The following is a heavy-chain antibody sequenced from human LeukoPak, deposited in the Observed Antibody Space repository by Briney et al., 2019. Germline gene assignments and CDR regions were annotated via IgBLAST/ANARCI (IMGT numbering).Heavy chain of an antibody. CDR1: GFTFSSYG. CDR2: ISGSGGST. D-gene: IGHD2-2*01. V-gene: IGHV3-23*01. Sequence: GGTLRLSCAASGFTFSSYGMSWVRQAPGKGLEWVSAISGSGGSTYYADSVKGRFTISRDNSKNTLYLQMNSLRAEDTAVYYCAKDGIVVVPAARPYFDYWGQGTLVTVSS. CDR3: AKDGIVVVPAARPYFDY. J-gene: IGHJ4*02.